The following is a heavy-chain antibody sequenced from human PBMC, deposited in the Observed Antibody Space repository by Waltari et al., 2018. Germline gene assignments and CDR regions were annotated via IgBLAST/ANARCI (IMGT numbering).Heavy chain of an antibody. D-gene: IGHD7-27*01. CDR2: IKPDGSQQ. CDR3: ARDFNWGWDF. Sequence: EVQLVDSGGGLVQPGGSLRLSCAASGFTFSSNWMSWVRQAPGRGLELLANIKPDGSQQYYVDSVRGRFSISRDNAKNSLYLQLNSLRAEDTAIYYCARDFNWGWDFWGQGTLVTVSS. V-gene: IGHV3-7*03. CDR1: GFTFSSNW. J-gene: IGHJ4*02.